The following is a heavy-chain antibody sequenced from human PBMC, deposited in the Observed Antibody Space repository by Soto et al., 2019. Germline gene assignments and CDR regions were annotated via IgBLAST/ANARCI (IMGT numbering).Heavy chain of an antibody. D-gene: IGHD3-10*01. CDR3: AKVAVRGVVVSNFDS. Sequence: EVQLLESGGGLVQPGGSLRLSCGASGFTFTNYAMSWVRQAPGKGLEWASTASGSGASTYYADSVKGRFTISRDNSKNTLYLQMKSLRIDDTVVYYCAKVAVRGVVVSNFDSWGQGTLVTVSS. V-gene: IGHV3-23*01. J-gene: IGHJ4*02. CDR1: GFTFTNYA. CDR2: ASGSGAST.